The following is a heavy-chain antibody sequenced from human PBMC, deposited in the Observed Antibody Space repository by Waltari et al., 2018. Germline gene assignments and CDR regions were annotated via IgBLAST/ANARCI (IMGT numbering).Heavy chain of an antibody. CDR1: GFSLSTSGMC. V-gene: IGHV2-70*01. Sequence: QVTLRESGPALVKPTQTLTLTCTFSGFSLSTSGMCVSWIRQPPGKALEWLALIDWDDDKYYSTSLKTRLTISKDTSKNQVVLTMTNMDPVDTATYYCARIQRYYDFWSGYYTGSAYGMDVWGQGTTVTVSS. D-gene: IGHD3-3*01. J-gene: IGHJ6*02. CDR2: IDWDDDK. CDR3: ARIQRYYDFWSGYYTGSAYGMDV.